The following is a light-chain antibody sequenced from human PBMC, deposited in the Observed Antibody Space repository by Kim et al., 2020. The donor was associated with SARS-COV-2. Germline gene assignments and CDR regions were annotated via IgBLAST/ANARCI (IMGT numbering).Light chain of an antibody. J-gene: IGKJ1*01. CDR2: DAS. CDR1: QGISNS. V-gene: IGKV1-27*01. CDR3: QKYNSAPWT. Sequence: DIQMTQSPSSLSASVGDRVTITCRASQGISNSLAWYQQKPGKGPKVLIYDASTLQSGVPSRFSGSGSGTDFTLTISSLQPEDVATYYCQKYNSAPWTLGQGTNVDIK.